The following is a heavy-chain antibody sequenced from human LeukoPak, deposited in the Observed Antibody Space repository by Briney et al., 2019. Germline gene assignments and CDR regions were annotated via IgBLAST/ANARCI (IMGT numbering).Heavy chain of an antibody. Sequence: ASVKVSCKASGYTFTGYYMHWVRQAPGQGLEWMGWINPNSGGTNYAQKFQGRVTMTRDTSISTAYMELSRLRSDDTAVYYCARAEVGAIFGVVIYYYYGMDVWGQGTTVTVSS. CDR3: ARAEVGAIFGVVIYYYYGMDV. CDR1: GYTFTGYY. D-gene: IGHD3-3*01. V-gene: IGHV1-2*02. J-gene: IGHJ6*02. CDR2: INPNSGGT.